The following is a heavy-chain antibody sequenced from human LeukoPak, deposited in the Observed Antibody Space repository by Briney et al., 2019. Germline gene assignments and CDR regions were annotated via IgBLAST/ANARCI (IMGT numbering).Heavy chain of an antibody. V-gene: IGHV3-53*01. J-gene: IGHJ4*02. CDR3: ARGMTWVDY. Sequence: GGSLRLSCAASGFAVSSYYMSWVRQAPGKGLEWVSAFYGGGTTHYADSVKGRFTISKDNSKNTLYLQMNTLRTEDTAVYYCARGMTWVDYWGQGTLVTVSS. CDR2: FYGGGTT. D-gene: IGHD1-26*01. CDR1: GFAVSSYY.